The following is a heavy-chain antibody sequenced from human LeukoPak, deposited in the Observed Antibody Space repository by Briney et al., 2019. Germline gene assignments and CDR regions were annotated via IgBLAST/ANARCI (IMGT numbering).Heavy chain of an antibody. Sequence: GGSLRLSCAASGFTFSSYAMPWVRQAPGKGLEWVAVISYDGSNKYYADSVKGRFTISRDNSKNTLYLQMNSLRAEDTAVYYCARVRGYSYMARYFDYWGQGTLVTVSS. CDR3: ARVRGYSYMARYFDY. D-gene: IGHD5-18*01. V-gene: IGHV3-30-3*01. CDR2: ISYDGSNK. CDR1: GFTFSSYA. J-gene: IGHJ4*02.